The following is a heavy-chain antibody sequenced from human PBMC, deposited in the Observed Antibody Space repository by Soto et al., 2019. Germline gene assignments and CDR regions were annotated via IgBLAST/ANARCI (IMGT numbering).Heavy chain of an antibody. J-gene: IGHJ5*02. CDR1: GDSISSVDHY. CDR3: ARLRWETENNWFDP. D-gene: IGHD1-26*01. CDR2: FYHSGST. V-gene: IGHV4-30-4*01. Sequence: SETLSLTCTVSGDSISSVDHYWSWIRQPPGKGLEWMGYFYHSGSTHYNPSLNSRLTISIDTSANRFSLNLTSVTAADTAVYFCARLRWETENNWFDPWGQGALVTVSS.